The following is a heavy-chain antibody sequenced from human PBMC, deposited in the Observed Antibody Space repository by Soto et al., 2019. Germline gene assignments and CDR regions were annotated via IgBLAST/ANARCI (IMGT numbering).Heavy chain of an antibody. CDR3: ARRDYYEDTHSFEN. J-gene: IGHJ4*02. D-gene: IGHD4-17*01. Sequence: ASVKVSCKASGYNFSDFGITWVRQAPGQGLEWMGWISGKNGNTNYAQKVQGRVTLTADTSTRTAYMEMRALTSDDTGIYYCARRDYYEDTHSFENWGQGTPVTVSS. CDR1: GYNFSDFG. CDR2: ISGKNGNT. V-gene: IGHV1-18*04.